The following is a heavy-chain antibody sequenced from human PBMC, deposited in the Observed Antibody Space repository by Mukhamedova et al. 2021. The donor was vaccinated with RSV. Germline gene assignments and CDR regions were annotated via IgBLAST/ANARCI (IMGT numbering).Heavy chain of an antibody. V-gene: IGHV3-23*01. Sequence: GKGLEWVSAISGSGGSTYYADSVKGRFTISRDNSKNTLYLQLNSLRAEDTAVYYCAKVGPDYYGSGSYYLEYFQHLGQGTLVTVS. CDR2: ISGSGGST. D-gene: IGHD3-10*01. CDR3: AKVGPDYYGSGSYYLEYFQH. J-gene: IGHJ1*01.